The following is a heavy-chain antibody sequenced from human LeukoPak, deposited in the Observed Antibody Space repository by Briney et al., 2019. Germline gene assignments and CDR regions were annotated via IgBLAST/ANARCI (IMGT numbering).Heavy chain of an antibody. V-gene: IGHV4-39*07. D-gene: IGHD4-17*01. Sequence: SETLSLTCTVSGGSISSSSYYWGWIRQPPGKGLEWIGSIYYSGSTYYNPSLKSRVTISVDTSKNQFSLKLSSVTAADTAVYYCARDRGATVTSSTYYFDYWGQGTLVTVPS. J-gene: IGHJ4*02. CDR1: GGSISSSSYY. CDR3: ARDRGATVTSSTYYFDY. CDR2: IYYSGST.